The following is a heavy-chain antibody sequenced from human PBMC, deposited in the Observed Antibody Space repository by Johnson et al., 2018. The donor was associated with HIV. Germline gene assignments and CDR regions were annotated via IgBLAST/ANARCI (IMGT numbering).Heavy chain of an antibody. CDR3: ARWGSIIEAAFDI. CDR2: LKEDGSED. V-gene: IGHV3-7*05. J-gene: IGHJ3*02. Sequence: VRQAPVKGLEWLANLKEDGSEDYYVDSLKGRFTISRDNAQNSLYLQMENLRAEDTAVYNCARWGSIIEAAFDIWGQGTLVTVSS. D-gene: IGHD3-10*01.